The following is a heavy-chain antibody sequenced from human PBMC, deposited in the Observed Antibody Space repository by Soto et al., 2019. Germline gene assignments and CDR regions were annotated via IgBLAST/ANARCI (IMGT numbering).Heavy chain of an antibody. CDR3: TRDLLELGYCSSTSCSSAYYYGMDV. CDR1: GFTFGDYA. J-gene: IGHJ6*02. V-gene: IGHV3-49*04. Sequence: GGSLRLSCTASGFTFGDYAISWVRQAPGKGLEWVGFIRSKAYGGTTEYAASVKGRFTISRDDSKSIAYLQMNSLKTEDTAVYYCTRDLLELGYCSSTSCSSAYYYGMDVWGQGTTVTVSS. CDR2: IRSKAYGGTT. D-gene: IGHD2-2*01.